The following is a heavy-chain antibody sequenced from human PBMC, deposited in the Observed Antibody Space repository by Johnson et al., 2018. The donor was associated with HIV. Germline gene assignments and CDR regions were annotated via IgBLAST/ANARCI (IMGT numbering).Heavy chain of an antibody. J-gene: IGHJ3*02. Sequence: VHLVESGGGVVRPGGSLRLSCAASGFTFDDYGMSWVRQAPGKGLEWVSGINWNGGSTGHADSVKGRFTISRDNAKNSLYLQMNSLRAEDTALYYCARDFVAFGECTAFDMWGQGTMVTVSS. CDR1: GFTFDDYG. D-gene: IGHD3-10*01. CDR3: ARDFVAFGECTAFDM. V-gene: IGHV3-20*04. CDR2: INWNGGST.